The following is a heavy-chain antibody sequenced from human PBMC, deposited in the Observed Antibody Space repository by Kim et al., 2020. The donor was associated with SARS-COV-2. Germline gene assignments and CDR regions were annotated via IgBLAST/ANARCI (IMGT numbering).Heavy chain of an antibody. J-gene: IGHJ6*02. CDR1: GFTFKNYE. Sequence: GGSLRLSCAASGFTFKNYEMMWVRQAPGRGLEWTSFISSRAGSIYYADSVKGRFIISRDNDNDFLYLQMNSLRAEDTGVYYCARPGYDYYGMDVWGQGTTVTVSS. CDR2: ISSRAGSI. V-gene: IGHV3-48*03. CDR3: ARPGYDYYGMDV.